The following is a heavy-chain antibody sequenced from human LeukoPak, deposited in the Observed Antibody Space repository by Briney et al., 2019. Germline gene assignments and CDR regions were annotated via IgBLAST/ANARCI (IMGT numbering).Heavy chain of an antibody. CDR1: GYGFTSYW. D-gene: IGHD6-19*01. CDR2: VYPGDSDI. J-gene: IGHJ4*02. CDR3: ARSSRYSSGWTEVAY. V-gene: IGHV5-51*01. Sequence: GESLKISCKCSGYGFTSYWIAWVRQMPGKGLEWMGLVYPGDSDIRYSPSFQGQVTISADKSTTTAYLQWSSLKASDSGMYYCARSSRYSSGWTEVAYWGQGTLVTVSS.